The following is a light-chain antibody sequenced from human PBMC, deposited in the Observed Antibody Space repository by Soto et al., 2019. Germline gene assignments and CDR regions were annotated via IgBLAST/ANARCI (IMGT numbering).Light chain of an antibody. Sequence: DIQLTQSPSFLSASVGDRVTITCRASQGISSYLAWYQQKPGKAPKLLIYAASTLQSVVPSRFSGRGSGTEFTLTISSLQPEDFATYYCQQLNSYPQLTFGGGTKVEIK. CDR3: QQLNSYPQLT. J-gene: IGKJ4*01. V-gene: IGKV1-9*01. CDR2: AAS. CDR1: QGISSY.